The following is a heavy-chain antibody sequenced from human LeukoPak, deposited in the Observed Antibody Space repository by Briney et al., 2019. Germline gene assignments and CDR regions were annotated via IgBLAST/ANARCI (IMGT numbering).Heavy chain of an antibody. CDR1: GGSITSYH. J-gene: IGHJ5*02. V-gene: IGHV4-59*01. CDR3: ARGGVNYKIAGP. D-gene: IGHD3-10*01. CDR2: IYYSGST. Sequence: PSETLSLTCTVSGGSITSYHWSWIRQPPGKGLEWIGYIYYSGSTNYNPSLKSRVTISVDTSKNRFSLKLSSVTAADTAVYYCARGGVNYKIAGPWGQGALVTVSS.